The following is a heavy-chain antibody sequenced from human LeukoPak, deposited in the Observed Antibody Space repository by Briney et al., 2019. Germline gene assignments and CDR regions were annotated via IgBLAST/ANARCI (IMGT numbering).Heavy chain of an antibody. Sequence: GGSLRLSCAASGFTFSSYAMSWVRQAPGKGLEWVSAISGSGGSTYYADSVKGRFTISRDNSKNTLYLQMNSLRAEDTAVYYCATRDTAMELVYWGQGTLVTVSS. CDR3: ATRDTAMELVY. CDR2: ISGSGGST. CDR1: GFTFSSYA. D-gene: IGHD5-18*01. V-gene: IGHV3-23*01. J-gene: IGHJ4*02.